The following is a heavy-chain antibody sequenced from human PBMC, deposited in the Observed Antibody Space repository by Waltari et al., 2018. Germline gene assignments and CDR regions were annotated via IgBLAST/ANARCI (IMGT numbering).Heavy chain of an antibody. CDR3: ARGSPARYYYYYMDV. D-gene: IGHD2-2*01. CDR2: VNPQRRCT. J-gene: IGHJ6*03. Sequence: QVQVVQSGAGVKKPGASVQVSCKASGYTFTGYYMHWVRQAPGQGLEWVGWVNPQRRCTNNAQKVHGRVTMTRDSSIRTASMELSRLRSDDTAVYSCARGSPARYYYYYMDVWGKGTTVTVSS. V-gene: IGHV1-2*02. CDR1: GYTFTGYY.